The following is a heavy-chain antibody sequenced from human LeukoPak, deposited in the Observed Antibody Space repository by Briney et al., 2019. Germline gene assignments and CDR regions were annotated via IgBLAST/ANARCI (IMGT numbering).Heavy chain of an antibody. V-gene: IGHV1-46*01. CDR3: AREANYDILTGYNNWFDP. J-gene: IGHJ5*02. CDR1: GYTFTSYY. D-gene: IGHD3-9*01. Sequence: ASVKVSCKASGYTFTSYYMHWVRQAPGQGLEWMGLINPSGGSTSYAQKFQGRVTMTRDMSTSTVYMELSSLRSEDTAVYYCAREANYDILTGYNNWFDPWGQGTLVTVSS. CDR2: INPSGGST.